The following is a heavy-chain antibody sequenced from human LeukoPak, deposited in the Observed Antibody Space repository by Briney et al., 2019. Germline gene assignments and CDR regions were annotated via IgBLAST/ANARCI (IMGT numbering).Heavy chain of an antibody. CDR3: ARVRAYYYDSSGPYFDY. D-gene: IGHD3-22*01. Sequence: ASVKVSCKASEYTFTSYDINWVRQATGQGLEWMGWMNPNSGNTGYAQKFQGRVTMTRNTSISTAYMELSSLRSEDTAVYYCARVRAYYYDSSGPYFDYWGQGTLVTVSS. CDR1: EYTFTSYD. J-gene: IGHJ4*02. V-gene: IGHV1-8*01. CDR2: MNPNSGNT.